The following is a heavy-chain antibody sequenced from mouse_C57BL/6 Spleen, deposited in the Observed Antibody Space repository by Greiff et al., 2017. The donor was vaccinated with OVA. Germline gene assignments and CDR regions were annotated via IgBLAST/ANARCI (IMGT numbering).Heavy chain of an antibody. Sequence: QVQLQQSDAELVKPGASVKISCKVSGYTFTDHSIHWMKQRPEQGLEWIGYIYPRDGSTKYNEKFKGKATLTGDKSSSTAYLQLNSLTSEDSAVYFCARTGGNPARWYFDVWGTGTTVTVSS. J-gene: IGHJ1*03. CDR3: ARTGGNPARWYFDV. CDR2: IYPRDGST. CDR1: GYTFTDHS. D-gene: IGHD2-1*01. V-gene: IGHV1-78*01.